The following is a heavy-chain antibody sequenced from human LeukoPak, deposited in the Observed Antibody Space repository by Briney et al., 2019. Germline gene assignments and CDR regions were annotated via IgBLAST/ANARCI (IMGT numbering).Heavy chain of an antibody. Sequence: SETLPLTCTVSGGSISSSSYNWGWIRQPPGKGLEWIGSIYYSGSTLYNPSLKSRVTISINTSKNQFSLKLSSVTAADTAVYYCASQPYYDSSGYYFYWGQGTLVTVSS. V-gene: IGHV4-39*01. J-gene: IGHJ4*02. CDR1: GGSISSSSYN. CDR2: IYYSGST. CDR3: ASQPYYDSSGYYFY. D-gene: IGHD3-22*01.